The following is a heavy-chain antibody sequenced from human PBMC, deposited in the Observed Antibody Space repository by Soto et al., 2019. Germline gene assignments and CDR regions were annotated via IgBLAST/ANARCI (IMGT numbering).Heavy chain of an antibody. V-gene: IGHV3-15*07. CDR1: GFTFSNAW. Sequence: EVQLVESGGGLVKPGGSLRLSCAASGFTFSNAWMNWVRQAPGKGLEWVGRIKSKTDGGTTDYAAPVKGRFTISRDDSKNTLYLQMNSLKTEDTAVYYCTTVGYSSGWYLKQYNWFDPWGQGTLVTVSS. CDR3: TTVGYSSGWYLKQYNWFDP. D-gene: IGHD6-19*01. CDR2: IKSKTDGGTT. J-gene: IGHJ5*02.